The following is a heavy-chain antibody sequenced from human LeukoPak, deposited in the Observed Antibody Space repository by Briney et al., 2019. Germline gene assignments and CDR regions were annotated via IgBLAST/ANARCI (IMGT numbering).Heavy chain of an antibody. D-gene: IGHD4-17*01. CDR1: GYTFTSYG. CDR2: ISAYNGNT. V-gene: IGHV1-18*01. CDR3: ATVKYGDLSVGY. Sequence: ASVKVSCKASGYTFTSYGISWVRQAPGQGLEWMGWISAYNGNTNYAQNFQGRVTMTTGTPTSTAYMELRSLTSDDTAVYYCATVKYGDLSVGYWGQGTLVIVSS. J-gene: IGHJ4*02.